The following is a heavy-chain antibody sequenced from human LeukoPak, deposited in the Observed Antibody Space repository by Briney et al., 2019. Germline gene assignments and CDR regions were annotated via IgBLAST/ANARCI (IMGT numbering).Heavy chain of an antibody. CDR1: GFTFSSYA. J-gene: IGHJ5*02. CDR3: AREMGDGDYVGWLDP. V-gene: IGHV3-30*04. Sequence: GRSLRLSCAASGFTFSSYAMHWVRQAPGKGLEWVAVISYDGSNKYYADSVKGRFTISRDNSKNTLYLQMNSLRAEDTAVYYCAREMGDGDYVGWLDPWGQGTLVTVSS. CDR2: ISYDGSNK. D-gene: IGHD4-17*01.